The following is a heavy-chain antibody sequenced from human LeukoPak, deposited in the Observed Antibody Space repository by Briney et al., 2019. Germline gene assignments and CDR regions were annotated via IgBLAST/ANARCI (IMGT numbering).Heavy chain of an antibody. D-gene: IGHD3-10*01. J-gene: IGHJ4*02. Sequence: GGSLRLSCAASGFTVSSNYMSWVRQAPGKGLEWVSVIYSGGSTYYADSVKGRFTISRDNSKNTLYLQMNSLRAEDTAVYYCAKTGITMVRGAIPPRYFDYWGQGTLVTVSS. CDR1: GFTVSSNY. CDR3: AKTGITMVRGAIPPRYFDY. CDR2: IYSGGST. V-gene: IGHV3-66*01.